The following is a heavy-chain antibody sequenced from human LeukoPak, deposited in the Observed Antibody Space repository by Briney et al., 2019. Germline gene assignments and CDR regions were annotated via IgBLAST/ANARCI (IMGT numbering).Heavy chain of an antibody. V-gene: IGHV4-34*01. D-gene: IGHD4-11*01. CDR1: GGSFSGYY. CDR3: ARGYSYYGIDY. J-gene: IGHJ4*02. CDR2: INHSGST. Sequence: SETLSLTCAVYGGSFSGYYWSWIRQPPGKGLEWIGEINHSGSTNYHPSLKSRVPISVDTSKNQFSLKLSSVTAADTAVYYCARGYSYYGIDYWGQGTLVTVSS.